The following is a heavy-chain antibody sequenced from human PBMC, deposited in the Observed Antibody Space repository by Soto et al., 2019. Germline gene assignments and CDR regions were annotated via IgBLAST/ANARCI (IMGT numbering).Heavy chain of an antibody. J-gene: IGHJ6*02. V-gene: IGHV4-30-4*01. Sequence: SETLSLTCTVSGGSISSGDYYWSWIRQPPGKGLEWIGYIYYSGSTYYNPSFKSRVTISVDTSKNHFSLMLSSVTAADTAVYYCAIQESHYDLLTGYIFYYYGMDVWGQGTTVTVSS. CDR2: IYYSGST. D-gene: IGHD3-9*01. CDR1: GGSISSGDYY. CDR3: AIQESHYDLLTGYIFYYYGMDV.